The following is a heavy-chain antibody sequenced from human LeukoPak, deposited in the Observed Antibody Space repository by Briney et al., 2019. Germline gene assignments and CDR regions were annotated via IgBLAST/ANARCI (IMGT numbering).Heavy chain of an antibody. CDR2: INAGNGNT. Sequence: ASVKVSCKASGYTFTSYAMHWVRQAPGQRPEWMGWINAGNGNTKYSQKFQGRVTITRDTSASTAYMELSSLRSEDTAVYYCARVDQDIVVGPAFDPWGQGTLVTVSS. CDR1: GYTFTSYA. V-gene: IGHV1-3*01. CDR3: ARVDQDIVVGPAFDP. D-gene: IGHD2-2*01. J-gene: IGHJ5*02.